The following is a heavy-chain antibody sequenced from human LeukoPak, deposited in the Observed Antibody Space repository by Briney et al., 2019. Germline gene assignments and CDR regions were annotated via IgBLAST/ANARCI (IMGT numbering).Heavy chain of an antibody. CDR1: GFTFSSYA. J-gene: IGHJ3*02. CDR2: ISGSGGST. CDR3: AREDRNYYDSTGASAFDI. Sequence: GGSLRLSCAASGFTFSSYAMSWVRQAPGKGLEWVSAISGSGGSTYYADSVKGRFTISRDNSKNTLYLQMNSLRAEDTAVYYCAREDRNYYDSTGASAFDIWGQGTMVTVSS. D-gene: IGHD3-22*01. V-gene: IGHV3-23*01.